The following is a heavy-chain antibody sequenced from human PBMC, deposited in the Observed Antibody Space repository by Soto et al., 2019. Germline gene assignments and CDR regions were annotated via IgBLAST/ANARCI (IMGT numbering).Heavy chain of an antibody. CDR1: EYSFIGYH. CDR2: INPINGAT. D-gene: IGHD2-21*02. J-gene: IGHJ5*02. Sequence: ASVKVSCKASEYSFIGYHIHWVRQAPGQGLEWMGWINPINGATNYAQKFQGRVTMTRETSISTAYMELSSLRFDDTAVYYRARDLEERLLTYWLDPWGQGTLVTVSS. V-gene: IGHV1-2*02. CDR3: ARDLEERLLTYWLDP.